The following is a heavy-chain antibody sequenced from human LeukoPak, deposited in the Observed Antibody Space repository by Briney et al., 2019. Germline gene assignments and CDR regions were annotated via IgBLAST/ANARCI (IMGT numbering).Heavy chain of an antibody. D-gene: IGHD3-10*01. J-gene: IGHJ3*02. CDR3: ARDGRQRVTMDTGALDI. V-gene: IGHV4-4*07. Sequence: SETLSLTCTVSGGSISGYYWSWIRQPAGKGLEWLGRVYTSGSTNYNPSLKSRVTISMDTSKNQFSRKLSSVTAADTAVYYCARDGRQRVTMDTGALDIWGQGTMVTVSS. CDR1: GGSISGYY. CDR2: VYTSGST.